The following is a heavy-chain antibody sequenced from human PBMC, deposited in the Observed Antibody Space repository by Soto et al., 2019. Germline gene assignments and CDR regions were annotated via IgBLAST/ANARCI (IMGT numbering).Heavy chain of an antibody. CDR3: TRDYGRLRQQLPRAFDY. J-gene: IGHJ4*02. CDR1: GLIFSDYH. Sequence: GGSLRLSCAASGLIFSDYHMDWVRQAPGKGLEWVGRIRRKANSYTTEYAASVKGRFTISRDDSKNSLYLQMNSLKTEDTAVYYCTRDYGRLRQQLPRAFDYWGQGTLVTVSS. V-gene: IGHV3-72*01. D-gene: IGHD6-13*01. CDR2: IRRKANSYTT.